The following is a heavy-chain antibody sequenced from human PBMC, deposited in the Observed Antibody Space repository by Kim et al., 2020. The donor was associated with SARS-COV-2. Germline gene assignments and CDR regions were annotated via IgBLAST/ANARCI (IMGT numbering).Heavy chain of an antibody. V-gene: IGHV3-23*01. Sequence: YYPDSVKGPFPFSRDNSKNTLFLKMSSLRAEDTAVYYGAKANRPDAPFEYWGQGTLVTVSS. CDR3: AKANRPDAPFEY. J-gene: IGHJ4*02.